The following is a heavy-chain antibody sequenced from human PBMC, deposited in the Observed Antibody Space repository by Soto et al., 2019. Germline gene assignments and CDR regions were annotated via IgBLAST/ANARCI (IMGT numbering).Heavy chain of an antibody. J-gene: IGHJ4*02. Sequence: EVQLVESGGGLVQPGGSLRLSCAASGFTFSSYDMHWVRQATGKGLEWVSAIGTAGDTYYPGSVKGRLTISRENAKNSLYLQMNSLRAEDTAVYYCARDRAAAGFDYWGQGTLVTVSS. CDR1: GFTFSSYD. CDR2: IGTAGDT. CDR3: ARDRAAAGFDY. V-gene: IGHV3-13*01. D-gene: IGHD6-13*01.